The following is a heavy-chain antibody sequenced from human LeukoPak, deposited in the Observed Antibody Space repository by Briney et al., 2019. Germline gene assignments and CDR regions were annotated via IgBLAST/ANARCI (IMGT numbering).Heavy chain of an antibody. Sequence: PGRSLRLSCAASGFTFSSYGMHWVRQAPGKGLEWVAVISYDGSNKYYADSVKGRFTISRDNSKNTLYLQMNSLRAEDTAVYYCARDRSGSYYSCFDYWGQGTLVTVSS. CDR2: ISYDGSNK. J-gene: IGHJ4*02. V-gene: IGHV3-30*19. D-gene: IGHD1-26*01. CDR1: GFTFSSYG. CDR3: ARDRSGSYYSCFDY.